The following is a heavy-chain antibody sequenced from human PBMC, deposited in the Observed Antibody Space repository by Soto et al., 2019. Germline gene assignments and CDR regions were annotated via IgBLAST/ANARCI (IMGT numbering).Heavy chain of an antibody. J-gene: IGHJ6*02. CDR1: GFTFSSYS. D-gene: IGHD5-12*01. V-gene: IGHV3-23*01. CDR2: ISGSGGST. Sequence: GGSLRLFCAASGFTFSSYSMNWVRQAPGKGLEWVSAISGSGGSTYYADSVKGRFTISRDNSKNTLYLQMNSLRAEDTAVYYCAKDLFSGYDTGYGMDVWGQGTTVTVSS. CDR3: AKDLFSGYDTGYGMDV.